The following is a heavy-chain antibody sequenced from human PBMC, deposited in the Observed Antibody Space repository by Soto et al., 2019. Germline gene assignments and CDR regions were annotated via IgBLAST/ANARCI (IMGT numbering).Heavy chain of an antibody. J-gene: IGHJ1*01. Sequence: SETLSLTCTVSGGSISSYYWSWIRQPPGKGLEWIGYIYYSGSTNYNPSLKSRVTISVDTSKNQFSLKLSSVTAADTAVYYCARTTTVTTLEYFQHWGQGTLVTVSS. CDR3: ARTTTVTTLEYFQH. V-gene: IGHV4-59*08. CDR2: IYYSGST. CDR1: GGSISSYY. D-gene: IGHD4-17*01.